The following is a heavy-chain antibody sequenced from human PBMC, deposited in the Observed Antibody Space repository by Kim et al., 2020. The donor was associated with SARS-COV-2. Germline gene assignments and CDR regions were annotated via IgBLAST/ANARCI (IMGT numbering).Heavy chain of an antibody. J-gene: IGHJ6*02. D-gene: IGHD6-13*01. CDR3: ARDPSLGIAAAGTSGLTRKTYYYYGMDV. CDR1: GFTFSSYA. CDR2: ISYDGSNK. V-gene: IGHV3-30*04. Sequence: GGSLRLSCAASGFTFSSYAMHWVRQAPGKGLEWVAVISYDGSNKYYADSVKGRFTISRDNSKNTLYLQMNSLRAEDTAVYYCARDPSLGIAAAGTSGLTRKTYYYYGMDVWGQGTTVTVSS.